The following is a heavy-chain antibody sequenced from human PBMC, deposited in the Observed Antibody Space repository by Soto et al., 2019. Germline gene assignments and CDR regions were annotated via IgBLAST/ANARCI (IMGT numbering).Heavy chain of an antibody. D-gene: IGHD3-10*01. CDR1: GFSLTTDGEG. CDR3: AHSRNLITEDAQVGDFDS. V-gene: IGHV2-5*02. Sequence: QITLKESGPTLVKPTQPLTQTCSFSGFSLTTDGEGVGWVRQTPGEALEWLALIYWDDDERYSPSLKTTLTITNDSSKNQVVLIMTNMAPMDTATYYCAHSRNLITEDAQVGDFDSWGQGNLVTVSS. J-gene: IGHJ4*02. CDR2: IYWDDDE.